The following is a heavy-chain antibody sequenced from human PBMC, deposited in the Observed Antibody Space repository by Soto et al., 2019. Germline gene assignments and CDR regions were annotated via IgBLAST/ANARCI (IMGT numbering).Heavy chain of an antibody. J-gene: IGHJ4*02. Sequence: EVHLVESGGGLVQPGGSLRLSCTASGVTFSIYWMHWIRQAPGKGLVWVSHIKSDGRSTSYADSVNGRFTISRDNAKNTLYLQMNSLRAEYTAVYYCARDNGWDLDYWGQGTLVTVSS. CDR2: IKSDGRST. CDR1: GVTFSIYW. D-gene: IGHD1-26*01. V-gene: IGHV3-74*01. CDR3: ARDNGWDLDY.